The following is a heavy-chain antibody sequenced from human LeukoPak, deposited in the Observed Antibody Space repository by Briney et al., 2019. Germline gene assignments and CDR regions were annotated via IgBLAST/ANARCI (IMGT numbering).Heavy chain of an antibody. CDR1: GFTLSSYA. Sequence: GGSLRLSCAASGFTLSSYAMSWVRQAPGKGLEWVSSISSSSSYIYYADSVKGRFTISRDNAKNSLYLQMNSLRAEDTAVYYRAREVVEMATITPYFDYWGQGTLVTVSS. CDR2: ISSSSSYI. D-gene: IGHD5-24*01. V-gene: IGHV3-21*01. CDR3: AREVVEMATITPYFDY. J-gene: IGHJ4*02.